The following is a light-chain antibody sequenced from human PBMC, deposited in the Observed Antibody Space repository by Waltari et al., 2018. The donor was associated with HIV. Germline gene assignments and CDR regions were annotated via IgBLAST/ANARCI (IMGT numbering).Light chain of an antibody. J-gene: IGLJ1*01. CDR3: CSYAGTSTYF. V-gene: IGLV2-23*02. CDR2: AVT. Sequence: QSALTQPASVSGSPGQSITISCTGTSSDVASFNLVSWYQHHPGKAPKFMIYAVTTRPSGVSDRFSGSESGTTAPLTISGLQAEYEADYYCCSYAGTSTYFFGTGTKVTVL. CDR1: SSDVASFNL.